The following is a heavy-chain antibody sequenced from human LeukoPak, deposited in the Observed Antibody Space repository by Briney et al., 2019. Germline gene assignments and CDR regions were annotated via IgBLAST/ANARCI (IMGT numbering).Heavy chain of an antibody. D-gene: IGHD6-19*01. CDR2: INPNSGGT. V-gene: IGHV1-2*02. J-gene: IGHJ4*02. Sequence: ASVKVSCKASGYTFTGYYMHWVRQAPGQGLEWMGWINPNSGGTNYAQKFQGRVTMTRDTSISTAHMELSRLRSDDTAVYYCQTGYSSGWYPDYWGQGTLVTVSS. CDR3: QTGYSSGWYPDY. CDR1: GYTFTGYY.